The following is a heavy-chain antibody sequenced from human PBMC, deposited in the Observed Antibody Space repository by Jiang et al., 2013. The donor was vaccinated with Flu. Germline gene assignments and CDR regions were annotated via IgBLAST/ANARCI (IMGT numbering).Heavy chain of an antibody. D-gene: IGHD2-15*01. CDR1: GGSIGRDNW. V-gene: IGHV4-4*02. J-gene: IGHJ4*02. Sequence: GPGLVKPSGTLSLTCGVSGGSIGRDNWWTWVRQPPGKGLEWIGEIYHRGSTNYNPSLESRVTISVDTSKNQFSLKLSSVTAADTAVYYCARRRIVVVVASEPGYFDYWGQGTLVTVSS. CDR2: IYHRGST. CDR3: ARRRIVVVVASEPGYFDY.